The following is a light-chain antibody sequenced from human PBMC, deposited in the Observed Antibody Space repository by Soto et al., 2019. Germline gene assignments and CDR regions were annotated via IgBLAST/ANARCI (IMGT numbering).Light chain of an antibody. V-gene: IGLV2-8*01. CDR2: EVT. Sequence: QSALSQPPSASGSPGQSVTISCTGTSSDVGAYDFVSWYQQFPDRAPKLIIYEVTKRPSGVPDRFSGSKSGNTASLTVSALQAEDEADYYCCSYAGNKVVFGGGTKVTVL. J-gene: IGLJ2*01. CDR1: SSDVGAYDF. CDR3: CSYAGNKVV.